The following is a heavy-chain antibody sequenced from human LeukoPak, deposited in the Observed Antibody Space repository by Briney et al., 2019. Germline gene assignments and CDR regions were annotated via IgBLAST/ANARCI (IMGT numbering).Heavy chain of an antibody. Sequence: GGSLRLSCAAFGFTFSSYAMSWVRQAPGKGLEWVSAISGSGGSTYYADSVKGRFTISRDNSKNTLYLQMNSLRAEDTAVYYCASSPRVFWDPFDYWGQGTLVTVSS. J-gene: IGHJ4*02. D-gene: IGHD3-9*01. CDR2: ISGSGGST. CDR3: ASSPRVFWDPFDY. CDR1: GFTFSSYA. V-gene: IGHV3-23*01.